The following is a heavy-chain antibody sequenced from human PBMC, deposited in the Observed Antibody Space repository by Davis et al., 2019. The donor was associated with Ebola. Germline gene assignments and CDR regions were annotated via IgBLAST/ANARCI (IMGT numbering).Heavy chain of an antibody. Sequence: GESLKISCAASGFTFSSYAMHWVRQAPGKGLEWVAVISYDGSNKYYADSVKGRSTISRDNSKNTLYLQMNSLRAEDTAVYYCARDGNGLGYWGQGILVTVSS. J-gene: IGHJ4*02. V-gene: IGHV3-30*04. CDR1: GFTFSSYA. D-gene: IGHD6-19*01. CDR3: ARDGNGLGY. CDR2: ISYDGSNK.